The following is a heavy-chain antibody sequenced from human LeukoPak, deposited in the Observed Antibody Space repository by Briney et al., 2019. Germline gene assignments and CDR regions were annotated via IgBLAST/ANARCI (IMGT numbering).Heavy chain of an antibody. D-gene: IGHD4-11*01. Sequence: PSETLSLTCTVSGGSISSHYWSWIRQRPGEGLEWIGYMYYSGSTSYNPSLKSRVAISVDTSKNQFSLKLSSATAADTAVYYCARDKAVTRPYYQYYMDVWGKGTTVTVSS. CDR3: ARDKAVTRPYYQYYMDV. CDR2: MYYSGST. J-gene: IGHJ6*03. V-gene: IGHV4-59*11. CDR1: GGSISSHY.